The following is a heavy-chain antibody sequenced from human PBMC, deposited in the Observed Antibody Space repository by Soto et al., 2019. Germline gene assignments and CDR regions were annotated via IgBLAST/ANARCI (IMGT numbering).Heavy chain of an antibody. CDR1: GFTFSSYG. CDR3: ARLRRFLESYGMDV. V-gene: IGHV3-33*01. D-gene: IGHD3-3*01. Sequence: PGGSLRLSCAASGFTFSSYGMHWVRQAPGKGLEWVAVIWYDGSNKYYADSVKGRFTISRDNSKNTLYLQMNSLRAEDTAVYYCARLRRFLESYGMDVRGQGTTVTVSS. J-gene: IGHJ6*02. CDR2: IWYDGSNK.